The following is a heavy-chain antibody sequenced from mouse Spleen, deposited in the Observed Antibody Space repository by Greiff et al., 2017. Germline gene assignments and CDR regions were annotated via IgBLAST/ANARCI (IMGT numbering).Heavy chain of an antibody. CDR1: FTSYW. CDR2: IHPSDSDT. Sequence: FTSYWMHWVKQRPGQGLEGIGRIHPSDSDTNYNQKFKGKATLTVDKSSSTAYMQLSSLTSEDSAVYYCASSMIPAWFAYWGQGTLVTVSA. V-gene: IGHV1-74*01. D-gene: IGHD2-3*01. CDR3: ASSMIPAWFAY. J-gene: IGHJ3*01.